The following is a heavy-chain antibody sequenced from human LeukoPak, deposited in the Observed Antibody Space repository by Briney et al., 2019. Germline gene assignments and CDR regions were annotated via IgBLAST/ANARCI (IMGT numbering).Heavy chain of an antibody. V-gene: IGHV3-21*01. CDR2: ISSSSSYI. J-gene: IGHJ5*02. D-gene: IGHD5-18*01. Sequence: GGSLGLSCAASGFTFSNYQMNWVRQAPGKGLEWVSCISSSSSYIYYADPVKGRFTISRDNAKNSLFLQMNSLRAEDTAVYYCAREGYSYGYDHWGQGTLVTVSS. CDR1: GFTFSNYQ. CDR3: AREGYSYGYDH.